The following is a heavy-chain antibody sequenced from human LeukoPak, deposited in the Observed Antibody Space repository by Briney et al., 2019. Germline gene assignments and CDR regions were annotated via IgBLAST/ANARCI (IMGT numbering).Heavy chain of an antibody. CDR1: GFTFSSYG. V-gene: IGHV3-33*01. CDR2: IWYDGSNK. J-gene: IGHJ4*02. D-gene: IGHD1-26*01. Sequence: PGGSLRLSCAASGFTFSSYGMHWVRQAPGKGLGWVAVIWYDGSNKYYADSVKGRFTISRDNSKNTLYLQMNSLRAEDTAVYYCARVPATGATMEYYFDYWGQGTLVTVSS. CDR3: ARVPATGATMEYYFDY.